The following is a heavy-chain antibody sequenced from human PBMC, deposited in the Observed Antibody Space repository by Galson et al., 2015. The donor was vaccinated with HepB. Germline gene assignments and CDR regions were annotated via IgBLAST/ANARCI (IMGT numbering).Heavy chain of an antibody. J-gene: IGHJ4*02. CDR2: ISSNGNTV. CDR3: ARDLLIGGYSSTGGFDY. V-gene: IGHV3-48*01. D-gene: IGHD6-19*01. CDR1: GFTFSRYT. Sequence: SLRLSCAASGFTFSRYTMNWVRQAPGKGLESVSYISSNGNTVFDADAVKGRFIISRDNAKNSLYLQMNSLRAEDTAVYYCARDLLIGGYSSTGGFDYWGQGTLVTVSS.